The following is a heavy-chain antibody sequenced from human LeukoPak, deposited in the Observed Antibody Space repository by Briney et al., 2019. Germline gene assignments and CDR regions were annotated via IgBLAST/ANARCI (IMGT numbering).Heavy chain of an antibody. CDR3: AKGSVAGRQRAPPKEWFGP. CDR2: IPYDGSNK. D-gene: IGHD6-6*01. Sequence: HPGGSLRLSCAASGFTFSSNWMSWVRQAPGKGLEWVAFIPYDGSNKYYADSVKGRLTISRDNSKNTLYLQMNSLRAEDTAVYYCAKGSVAGRQRAPPKEWFGPWGQGTLVTVSS. CDR1: GFTFSSNW. V-gene: IGHV3-30*02. J-gene: IGHJ5*02.